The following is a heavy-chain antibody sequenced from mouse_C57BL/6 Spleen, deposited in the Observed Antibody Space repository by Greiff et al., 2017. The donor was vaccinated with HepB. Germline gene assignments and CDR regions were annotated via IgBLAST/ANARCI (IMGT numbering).Heavy chain of an antibody. CDR1: GYSITSGYY. CDR3: ARAETTVVATPYWYFDV. CDR2: ISYDGSN. Sequence: EVQLQQSGPGLVKPSQSLSLTCSVTGYSITSGYYWNWIRQFPGNKLEWMGYISYDGSNNYNPSLKNRISITRDTSKNQFFLKLNSVTTEDTATYYCARAETTVVATPYWYFDVWGTGTTVTVSS. V-gene: IGHV3-6*01. D-gene: IGHD1-1*01. J-gene: IGHJ1*03.